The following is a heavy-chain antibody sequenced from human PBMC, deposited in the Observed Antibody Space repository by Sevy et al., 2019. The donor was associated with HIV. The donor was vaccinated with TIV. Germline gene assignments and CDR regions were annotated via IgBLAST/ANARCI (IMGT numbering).Heavy chain of an antibody. CDR3: ARHHASYGVTGYYYYYGLDV. J-gene: IGHJ6*02. CDR1: GYIFTSYW. Sequence: GESLKISCKGSGYIFTSYWIGWVRQMPGRGLEWMGIIYPDDSDTRYSPSFEGQVTISADKSISTAYLQWSSRKASDTAIYYCARHHASYGVTGYYYYYGLDVWGQGTTVTVSS. CDR2: IYPDDSDT. D-gene: IGHD4-17*01. V-gene: IGHV5-51*01.